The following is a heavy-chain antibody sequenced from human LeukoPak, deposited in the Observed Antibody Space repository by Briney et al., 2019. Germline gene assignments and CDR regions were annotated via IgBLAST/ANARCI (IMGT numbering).Heavy chain of an antibody. CDR2: INHSGST. J-gene: IGHJ4*02. V-gene: IGHV4-34*01. Sequence: SETLCLTCAVYGGSFSGYYWSWIRQPPGKGLEWIGEINHSGSTNYNPSLKSRVTISVDTSKNQFSLKLSSVTAADTAVYYCARMGGGSCYSDCGDYWGQGTLVTVSS. CDR1: GGSFSGYY. D-gene: IGHD2-15*01. CDR3: ARMGGGSCYSDCGDY.